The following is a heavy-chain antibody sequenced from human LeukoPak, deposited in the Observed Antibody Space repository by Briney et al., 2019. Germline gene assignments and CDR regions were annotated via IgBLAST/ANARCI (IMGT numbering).Heavy chain of an antibody. J-gene: IGHJ4*02. V-gene: IGHV4-4*07. CDR2: IYTSGST. CDR1: GGSISSYY. CDR3: ASRTEDTGSFDY. D-gene: IGHD2-8*02. Sequence: SETLSLTCTVSGGSISSYYWSWIRQPAGKGLEWIGRIYTSGSTNYNPSLKSRVTMSVDTSKNQFSLKLSSVTAADTAVYYCASRTEDTGSFDYWGQGTLVTVSS.